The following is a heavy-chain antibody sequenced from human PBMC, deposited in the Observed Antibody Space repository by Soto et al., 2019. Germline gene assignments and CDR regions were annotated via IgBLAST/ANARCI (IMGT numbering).Heavy chain of an antibody. V-gene: IGHV3-23*01. Sequence: EVQLLESGGDLVQPGTSLRLSCVASGFTFNNFAMAWVRQVPGNGLQWISTIAGDGVNTHYAESVKGRFTISRDNSQNTVFLQMNSLRVEDTAIYYCVKDVGGYGEFDYWGQGTQVTVSS. J-gene: IGHJ4*02. CDR2: IAGDGVNT. D-gene: IGHD1-26*01. CDR1: GFTFNNFA. CDR3: VKDVGGYGEFDY.